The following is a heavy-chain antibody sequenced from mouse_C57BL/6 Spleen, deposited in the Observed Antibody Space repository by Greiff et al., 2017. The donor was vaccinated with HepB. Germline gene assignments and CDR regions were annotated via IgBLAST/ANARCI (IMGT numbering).Heavy chain of an antibody. CDR1: GYTFTDYY. CDR2: IYPGSGNT. D-gene: IGHD2-5*01. Sequence: VMLVESGAELVRPGASVKLSCKASGYTFTDYYINWVKQRPGQGLEWIARIYPGSGNTYYNEKFKGKATLTAEKSSSTAYMQLSSLTSEDSAVYFCARSYYSNLWYFDVWGTGTTVTVSS. V-gene: IGHV1-76*01. CDR3: ARSYYSNLWYFDV. J-gene: IGHJ1*03.